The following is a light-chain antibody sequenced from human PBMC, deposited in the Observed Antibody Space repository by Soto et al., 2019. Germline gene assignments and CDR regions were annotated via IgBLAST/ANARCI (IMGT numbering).Light chain of an antibody. CDR1: QNLGKW. Sequence: DIQMTQSPSSVTASVGDRVTITCRATQNLGKWLAWYQQRPGKVPQLLIYGGSTLQSGVPSRFSGSGTGASYTLTITGXQAEDIAIYYCQQSNIFPFTFGGGTKVDIK. CDR2: GGS. CDR3: QQSNIFPFT. J-gene: IGKJ4*01. V-gene: IGKV1-12*02.